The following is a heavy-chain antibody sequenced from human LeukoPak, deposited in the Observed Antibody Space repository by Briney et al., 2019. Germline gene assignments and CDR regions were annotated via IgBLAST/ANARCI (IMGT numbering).Heavy chain of an antibody. CDR3: ARDGGYCSGGSCYPVGMDV. J-gene: IGHJ6*02. CDR2: ISAYNGNT. D-gene: IGHD2-15*01. V-gene: IGHV1-18*01. CDR1: GYTFTSYG. Sequence: ASVKVSCKASGYTFTSYGISWVRQAPGQGLEWMGWISAYNGNTNYAQKLQGRVTMTTDTSTSTAYMELRSLRSDDTAVYYCARDGGYCSGGSCYPVGMDVWGQGTTVTVSS.